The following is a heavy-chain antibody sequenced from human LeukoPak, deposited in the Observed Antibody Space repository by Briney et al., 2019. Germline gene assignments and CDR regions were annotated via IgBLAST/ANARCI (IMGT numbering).Heavy chain of an antibody. CDR3: ARGRNIEMTTMSGGSDY. D-gene: IGHD5-24*01. J-gene: IGHJ4*02. CDR2: LTPNSGDT. CDR1: GYTFTDYY. V-gene: IGHV1-2*02. Sequence: ASVRVSCKASGYTFTDYYMHWVRQAPGQGLEWMGWLTPNSGDTNYAQKFKGRVSMTRDSSISTAYMDLSDLRSDDMAVYSCARGRNIEMTTMSGGSDYWGQGTLVTVSS.